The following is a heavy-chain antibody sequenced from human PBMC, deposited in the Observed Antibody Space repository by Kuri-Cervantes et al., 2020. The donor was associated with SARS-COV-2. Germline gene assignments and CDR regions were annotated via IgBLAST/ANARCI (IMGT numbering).Heavy chain of an antibody. CDR2: ISSSGSTI. V-gene: IGHV3-48*03. J-gene: IGHJ6*02. CDR3: ARDLRYSSSDGMDV. CDR1: GFTFSSYE. D-gene: IGHD6-6*01. Sequence: GESLKISCAASGFTFSSYEMNWVRQAPGKGLEWVSYISSSGSTIYYADSVKGRFTISRDHAKNSLYLQMNSLRAEDTAVYYRARDLRYSSSDGMDVWGQGTTVTVSS.